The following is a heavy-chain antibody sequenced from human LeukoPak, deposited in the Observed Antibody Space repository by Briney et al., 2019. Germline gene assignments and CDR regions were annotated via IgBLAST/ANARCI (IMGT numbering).Heavy chain of an antibody. D-gene: IGHD5-12*01. J-gene: IGHJ4*02. Sequence: PGESLKISCKASGYIVTNYWIGWVRQMPGKGLEWMGIIYPRDSDTRYSPSFQGQVTVSPDKSISTPYLQWNTLEAADTAMYYCARRQYSGYDFDFWGQGTLVTVSS. CDR3: ARRQYSGYDFDF. CDR1: GYIVTNYW. CDR2: IYPRDSDT. V-gene: IGHV5-51*01.